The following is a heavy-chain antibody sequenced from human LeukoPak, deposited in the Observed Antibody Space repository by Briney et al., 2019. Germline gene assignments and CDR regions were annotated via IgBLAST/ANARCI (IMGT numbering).Heavy chain of an antibody. CDR2: ITSSGSYI. CDR3: ARGAYSSSWNCEH. V-gene: IGHV3-21*01. Sequence: GGSLRLSCAASGFDFSSNWMHWVRQAPGKGLEWVSSITSSGSYIYYADSVKGRFTISRDNAKNSLYLQMNSLRVEDTAVYYCARGAYSSSWNCEHWGQGTLVTVSS. D-gene: IGHD6-13*01. J-gene: IGHJ1*01. CDR1: GFDFSSNW.